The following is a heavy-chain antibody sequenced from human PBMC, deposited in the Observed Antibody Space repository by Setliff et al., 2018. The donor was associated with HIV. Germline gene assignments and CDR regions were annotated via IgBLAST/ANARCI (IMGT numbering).Heavy chain of an antibody. J-gene: IGHJ3*02. V-gene: IGHV4-59*01. Sequence: SETLSLTCTVSGGSINYYYWNWIRQSPGKGLEWIGFIGYSGSTSHNPSLNSRVTISVDTSKNQFSLKLSSVSTADTAVYYCARWGENSGRPDWRAFDIWGQGTMVTVSS. D-gene: IGHD1-26*01. CDR3: ARWGENSGRPDWRAFDI. CDR2: IGYSGST. CDR1: GGSINYYY.